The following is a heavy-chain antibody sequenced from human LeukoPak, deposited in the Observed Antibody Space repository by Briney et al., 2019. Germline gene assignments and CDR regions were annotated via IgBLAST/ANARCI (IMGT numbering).Heavy chain of an antibody. CDR2: ISSSGGYT. V-gene: IGHV3-23*01. Sequence: GRSLRLSCAASGFTFSTYAMSWVRQAPGKGLDWVSAISSSGGYTYYADSVKGRFTISRDNSKNTLYLQMNSLRAEDTAVYYCAREEREYCGGDCYGYWGQGTLVTVSS. J-gene: IGHJ4*02. CDR3: AREEREYCGGDCYGY. D-gene: IGHD2-21*01. CDR1: GFTFSTYA.